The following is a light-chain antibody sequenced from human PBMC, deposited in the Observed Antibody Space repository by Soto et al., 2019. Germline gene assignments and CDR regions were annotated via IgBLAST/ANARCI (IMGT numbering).Light chain of an antibody. CDR3: QQYGSSRWT. J-gene: IGKJ1*01. V-gene: IGKV3-20*01. Sequence: IVLTQXXXXXXFSPXERATLXCAASQSVSSSYLAWYQQKPGQAPRLLIYGASSRATGIPARFSGSGSETDFTLTISRLEPEDFAVYYCQQYGSSRWTFGQGTKVDIK. CDR1: QSVSSSY. CDR2: GAS.